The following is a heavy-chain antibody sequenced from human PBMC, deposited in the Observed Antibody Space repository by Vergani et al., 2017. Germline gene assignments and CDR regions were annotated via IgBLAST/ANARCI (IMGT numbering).Heavy chain of an antibody. CDR2: IKQDGSEK. J-gene: IGHJ4*02. CDR3: ARDAPWDGDYQISY. CDR1: GFTFSSYW. Sequence: EVQLVESGGGLVQPGGSLRLSCAASGFTFSSYWMSWVRQAPGKGLEWVANIKQDGSEKYYVDSVKGRFTISRDNAKNSLYLQMNSLRAEDTAVYYCARDAPWDGDYQISYWGQGTLVTVSS. V-gene: IGHV3-7*03. D-gene: IGHD4-17*01.